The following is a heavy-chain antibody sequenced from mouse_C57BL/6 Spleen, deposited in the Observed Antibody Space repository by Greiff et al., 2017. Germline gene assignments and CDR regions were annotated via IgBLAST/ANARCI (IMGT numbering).Heavy chain of an antibody. V-gene: IGHV1-64*01. J-gene: IGHJ3*01. CDR2: IHPNSGST. Sequence: QVQLQQPGAELVKPGASVKLSCKASGYTFTSYWMHWVKQMPGQGLEWIGMIHPNSGSTNYNEKFKSKATLTVDKSSSTAYMQLSSLTSEDSAVYYCARQGYSNYAWFAYWGQGTLVTVSA. CDR1: GYTFTSYW. D-gene: IGHD2-5*01. CDR3: ARQGYSNYAWFAY.